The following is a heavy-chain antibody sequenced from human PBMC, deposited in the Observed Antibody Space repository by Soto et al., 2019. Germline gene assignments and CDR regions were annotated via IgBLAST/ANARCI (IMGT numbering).Heavy chain of an antibody. D-gene: IGHD2-2*01. CDR3: ARLLIVVVPAAMRRAVDAFDI. CDR1: GYTFTSYY. V-gene: IGHV1-46*03. Sequence: QVQLVQSGAEVKKPGASVKVSCKASGYTFTSYYMHWVRQAPGQGLEWMGIINPSGGSTSYAQTFQGRVTMTRDTSTSTVYMELSSLRSEDTAVYYCARLLIVVVPAAMRRAVDAFDIWGQGTMVTVSS. J-gene: IGHJ3*02. CDR2: INPSGGST.